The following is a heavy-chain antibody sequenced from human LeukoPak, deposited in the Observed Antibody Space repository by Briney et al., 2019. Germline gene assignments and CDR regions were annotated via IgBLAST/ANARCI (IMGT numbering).Heavy chain of an antibody. Sequence: SVKVSCKASGGTFSSYAISWVRQAPGQGLEWMGGIIPIFGTANYAQKFQGRVTITADESTSTAYMELSSLRSEDTAVYYCTVPAAHHDAFDIWGQGTMVTVSS. J-gene: IGHJ3*02. V-gene: IGHV1-69*01. CDR2: IIPIFGTA. CDR1: GGTFSSYA. D-gene: IGHD2-2*01. CDR3: TVPAAHHDAFDI.